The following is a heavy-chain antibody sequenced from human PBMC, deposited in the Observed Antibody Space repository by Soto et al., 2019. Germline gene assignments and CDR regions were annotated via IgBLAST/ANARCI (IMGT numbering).Heavy chain of an antibody. V-gene: IGHV3-73*01. CDR3: TSLGYCSSTSCPP. D-gene: IGHD2-2*01. Sequence: PGGSLRLSCAASGFTFSGSAMHWVRQASGKGLEWVGRIRSKANSYATAYAASVKGRFTISRDDSKNTAYLQMNSLKTEDTAVYYCTSLGYCSSTSCPPWGKGTTVTVSS. CDR2: IRSKANSYAT. CDR1: GFTFSGSA. J-gene: IGHJ6*04.